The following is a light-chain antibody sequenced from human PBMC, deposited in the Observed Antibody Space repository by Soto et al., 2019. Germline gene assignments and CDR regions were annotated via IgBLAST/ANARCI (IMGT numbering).Light chain of an antibody. CDR2: AAS. Sequence: EIVMTQSPATLSVSPGERATLSCRASQSVSSNIAWYQQKPGQTPRLLIFAASIRATGIPARFSGSGSGTEITLIISSLQSEDFAVYYCKQYNNWPPYSFGQGTKLEIK. V-gene: IGKV3-15*01. J-gene: IGKJ2*03. CDR1: QSVSSN. CDR3: KQYNNWPPYS.